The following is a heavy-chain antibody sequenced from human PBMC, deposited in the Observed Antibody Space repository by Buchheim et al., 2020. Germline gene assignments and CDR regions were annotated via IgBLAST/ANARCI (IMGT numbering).Heavy chain of an antibody. J-gene: IGHJ6*02. CDR3: ARELQGDGMDV. CDR2: IGSAGDT. D-gene: IGHD3-16*01. Sequence: EVQLVESGGGLVQPGGSLRLSCAASGFTFSSYDMHWVRQAPGKGLEWVSAIGSAGDTYYPGSVKGRFTISRENAKNSLYLQMSSLRAGDTAVYYCARELQGDGMDVWGQGTT. V-gene: IGHV3-13*04. CDR1: GFTFSSYD.